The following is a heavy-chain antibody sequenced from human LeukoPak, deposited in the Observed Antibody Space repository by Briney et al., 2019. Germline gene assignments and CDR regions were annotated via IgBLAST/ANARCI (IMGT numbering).Heavy chain of an antibody. V-gene: IGHV3-7*01. CDR1: GFSFSSYN. CDR2: IKQDGSEK. D-gene: IGHD3-10*01. J-gene: IGHJ6*03. CDR3: ARIRTMVRGVKSTTGYYMDV. Sequence: GGSLRLSCAASGFSFSSYNMNWVRQAPGKGLEWVANIKQDGSEKYYVDSVKGRFTISRDNAKNSLYLQMNSLRAEDTAVYYCARIRTMVRGVKSTTGYYMDVWGKGTTVTVSS.